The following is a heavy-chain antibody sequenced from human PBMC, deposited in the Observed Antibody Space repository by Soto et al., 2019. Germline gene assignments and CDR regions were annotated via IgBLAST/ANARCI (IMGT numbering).Heavy chain of an antibody. CDR3: ARETYYDFWSGYYKAGGTMYYFDY. Sequence: QVQLVESGGGVVQPGRSLRLSCAASGFTFSSYGMHWVRQAPGKGLEWVAVIWYDGSNKYYADSVKGRFTISRDNSKNTLYLQMKSLRAEDKAVYYCARETYYDFWSGYYKAGGTMYYFDYWGQGTLVTVSS. V-gene: IGHV3-33*01. CDR1: GFTFSSYG. CDR2: IWYDGSNK. D-gene: IGHD3-3*01. J-gene: IGHJ4*02.